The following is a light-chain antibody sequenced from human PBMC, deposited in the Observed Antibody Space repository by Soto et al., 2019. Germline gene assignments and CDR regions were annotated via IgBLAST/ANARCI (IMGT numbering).Light chain of an antibody. CDR1: SSNIGNNY. V-gene: IGLV1-51*01. CDR3: GTWDGSLSAGV. CDR2: DNN. J-gene: IGLJ3*02. Sequence: QSVLTQPPSVSAAPGQKVTISCSGSSSNIGNNYVSWYQQLPGTAPKLLIYDNNKRPSGIPDRFSGSKSGTSATLGITGLRTGDEADYYCGTWDGSLSAGVFGGGTKLPVL.